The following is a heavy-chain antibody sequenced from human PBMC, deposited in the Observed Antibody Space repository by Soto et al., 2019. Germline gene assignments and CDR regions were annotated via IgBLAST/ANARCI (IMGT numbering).Heavy chain of an antibody. J-gene: IGHJ6*03. V-gene: IGHV1-2*04. CDR2: INPNSGRT. D-gene: IGHD4-17*01. CDR1: GYAFSQFY. CDR3: ARESGGTTATLDYYYFYMGV. Sequence: QVQLVQSGAEVKKPGASVKVSCKASGYAFSQFYIHWMRQAPGQGLEWMGWINPNSGRTKFAQNLQGWVTMTRDTSIKTGYMELSGLRSDATAVYYCARESGGTTATLDYYYFYMGVWGKGTTVTVSS.